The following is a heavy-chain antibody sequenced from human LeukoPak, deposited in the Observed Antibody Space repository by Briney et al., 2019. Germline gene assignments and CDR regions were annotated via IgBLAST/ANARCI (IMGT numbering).Heavy chain of an antibody. CDR3: ARNPYGDYEGGKDY. Sequence: PGGSLRLSCAASGFTFSNYAMSWVRQAPGKGLEWVSSINGRGGSTYYAASVKGRFTISRDNAKNSLYLQMNSLRAEDTAVYYCARNPYGDYEGGKDYWGQGALVTVSS. CDR2: INGRGGST. J-gene: IGHJ4*02. CDR1: GFTFSNYA. D-gene: IGHD4-17*01. V-gene: IGHV3-23*01.